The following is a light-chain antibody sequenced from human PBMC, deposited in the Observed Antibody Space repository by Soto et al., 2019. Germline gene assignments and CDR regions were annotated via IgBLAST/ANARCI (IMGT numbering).Light chain of an antibody. CDR3: GTWDTSLSVYV. J-gene: IGLJ1*01. Sequence: QSVLTQPPSVSAAPGQKVTISCSGSSSNIGNNYVSWYQQLPGTAPKLLIYDNNKRPSGIPDRFSGSKSCTSATLGITGLQTGDEADYYCGTWDTSLSVYVFGTGTKLTVL. V-gene: IGLV1-51*01. CDR1: SSNIGNNY. CDR2: DNN.